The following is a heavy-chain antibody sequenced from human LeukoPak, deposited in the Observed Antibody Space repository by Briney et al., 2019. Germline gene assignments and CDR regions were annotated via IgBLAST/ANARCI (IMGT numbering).Heavy chain of an antibody. Sequence: GGSLRLSCAASGFTLSSYWMHWVRQAPGKGLVWVSLIDSDGTSTSYADSVKGRFTISRDNAKNTLYLQMNSLRAEDTAVYYCAKTGSVADFDYWGQGTLVTVSS. CDR1: GFTLSSYW. CDR2: IDSDGTST. J-gene: IGHJ4*02. V-gene: IGHV3-74*01. CDR3: AKTGSVADFDY. D-gene: IGHD6-19*01.